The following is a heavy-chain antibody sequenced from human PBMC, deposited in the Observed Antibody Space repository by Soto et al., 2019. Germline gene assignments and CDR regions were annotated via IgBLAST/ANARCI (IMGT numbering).Heavy chain of an antibody. CDR3: ARTIAAAGGRRYFDL. D-gene: IGHD6-13*01. CDR2: INNSSSYT. V-gene: IGHV3-11*05. J-gene: IGHJ2*01. Sequence: QVQLVESGGGLVKPGGSLRLSCAASGFTFSDYYMSWIRQAPGKRLEWISYINNSSSYTNYADSVKGRFTISRDNAKNSLYLQMNSLRAEDTAVYYCARTIAAAGGRRYFDLWGRGTLVTVSS. CDR1: GFTFSDYY.